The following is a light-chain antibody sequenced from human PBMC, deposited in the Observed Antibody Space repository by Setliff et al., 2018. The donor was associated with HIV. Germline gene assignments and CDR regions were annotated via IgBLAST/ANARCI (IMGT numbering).Light chain of an antibody. CDR2: EVN. J-gene: IGLJ1*01. CDR1: ISNIGGYNF. Sequence: ALTQPASVSGSPGQSITISCTGSISNIGGYNFVSWYRQYPGEVPRLMIFEVNNRPSGVSNRFSGSKSGNTASLTISGLQPEDEAYYYCSSYTNYNLAIFGPGTKVTVL. V-gene: IGLV2-14*01. CDR3: SSYTNYNLAI.